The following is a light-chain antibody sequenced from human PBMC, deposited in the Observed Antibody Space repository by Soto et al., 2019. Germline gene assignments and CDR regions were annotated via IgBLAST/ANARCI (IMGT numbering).Light chain of an antibody. Sequence: EIVLTQSPGTLSLSPGERATLSCSDSQSVSSSYFSWCQQKPGQSPRLLXXGDXSRGTGILDRFIGSGSGTDFTLTISRLEPEYFSVYYCQQYGSSPPRTFGGGTKVDI. V-gene: IGKV3-20*01. CDR2: GDX. CDR3: QQYGSSPPRT. J-gene: IGKJ4*01. CDR1: QSVSSSY.